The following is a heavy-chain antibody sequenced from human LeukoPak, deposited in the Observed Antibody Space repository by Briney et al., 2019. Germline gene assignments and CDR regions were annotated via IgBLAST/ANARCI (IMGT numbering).Heavy chain of an antibody. CDR1: GGTFSSYA. V-gene: IGHV1-69*13. CDR2: IIPIFGTA. J-gene: IGHJ4*02. Sequence: ASVKVSCKASGGTFSSYAISWVRQAPGQGLEWMGGIIPIFGTANYGQKFQGRVTITADESTSTAYMELSSLRSEDTAVYYCARDNYGGNSELDYWGQGTLVTVSS. D-gene: IGHD4-23*01. CDR3: ARDNYGGNSELDY.